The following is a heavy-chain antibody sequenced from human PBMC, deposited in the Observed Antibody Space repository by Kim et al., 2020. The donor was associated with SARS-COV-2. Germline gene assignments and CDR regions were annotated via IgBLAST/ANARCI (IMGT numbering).Heavy chain of an antibody. Sequence: AATVKGRLPISEDKTQTTLYLGMNSLRAEDTAVYYCAKEAYGDYVWFDYWGQGTLVTVSS. J-gene: IGHJ4*02. V-gene: IGHV3-23*01. D-gene: IGHD4-17*01. CDR3: AKEAYGDYVWFDY.